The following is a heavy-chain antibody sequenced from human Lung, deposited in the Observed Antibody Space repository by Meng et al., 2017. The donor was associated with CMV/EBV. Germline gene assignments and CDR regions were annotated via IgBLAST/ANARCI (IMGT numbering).Heavy chain of an antibody. CDR1: GYTFTTYG. J-gene: IGHJ6*02. D-gene: IGHD6-13*01. CDR2: INPYNGNT. CDR3: ARGPLARDPPTYSSSWDATAYYGMDF. Sequence: ASVKVSCKASGYTFTTYGVSWVRQAPGQGLAWVGWINPYNGNTLYAQNFQGRVTVTTNTSTTTACMELRSLRSDDTAVYYCARGPLARDPPTYSSSWDATAYYGMDFWGQGTTVTVSS. V-gene: IGHV1-18*01.